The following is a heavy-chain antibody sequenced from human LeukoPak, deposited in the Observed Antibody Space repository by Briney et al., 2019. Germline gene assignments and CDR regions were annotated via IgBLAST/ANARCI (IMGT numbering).Heavy chain of an antibody. V-gene: IGHV4-30-2*01. CDR1: DGSILSGASS. CDR2: IYRGVST. CDR3: ARLGSVLQSRWLDP. D-gene: IGHD5-12*01. Sequence: SETLPLTCTVSDGSILSGASSWSWFRQPPGEGLEWIGYIYRGVSTFYSPSLKSRITISVDRYTNQLSLKLNSVTAADTAVYYCARLGSVLQSRWLDPWGQGILVTVSS. J-gene: IGHJ5*02.